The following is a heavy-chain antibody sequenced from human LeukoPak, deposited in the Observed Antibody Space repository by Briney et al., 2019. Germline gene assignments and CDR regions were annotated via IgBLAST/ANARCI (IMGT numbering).Heavy chain of an antibody. Sequence: PSETLSLTCAVYGGSFSGYYWSWIRQPPGKGLEWIGEINHSGSTNYNPSLKSRVTISVDTSKNQFSLKLSSVTAADTAMYYCARRVAEARLWYFDLWGRGTLVTVSS. D-gene: IGHD6-19*01. CDR1: GGSFSGYY. V-gene: IGHV4-34*01. J-gene: IGHJ2*01. CDR3: ARRVAEARLWYFDL. CDR2: INHSGST.